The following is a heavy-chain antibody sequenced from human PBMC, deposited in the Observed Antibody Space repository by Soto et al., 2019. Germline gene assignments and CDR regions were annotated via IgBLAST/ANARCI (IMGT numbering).Heavy chain of an antibody. J-gene: IGHJ2*01. CDR3: LRCDCSVGSFYACWHFDL. D-gene: IGHD2-15*01. Sequence: QVQLVQSGGEVKKPGASVKVSCQASGYTFSDYAISWVRQAPGQGLEWMGWISASTRNTDQAQNFQGRVIMTLDTATNTSYMELRSLRSADTAVYYCLRCDCSVGSFYACWHFDLWGRGSLVSASS. CDR2: ISASTRNT. V-gene: IGHV1-18*01. CDR1: GYTFSDYA.